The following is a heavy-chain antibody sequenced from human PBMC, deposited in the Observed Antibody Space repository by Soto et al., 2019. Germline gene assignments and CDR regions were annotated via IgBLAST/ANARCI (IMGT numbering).Heavy chain of an antibody. D-gene: IGHD6-19*01. CDR2: ITNDGNNE. CDR1: GFVFSDYG. V-gene: IGHV3-30*03. CDR3: AREGAGGWRHFYYGMDV. J-gene: IGHJ6*02. Sequence: KLVESGGGVVQPGRSLRLSCAASGFVFSDYGMHWVRQAPGKGLEWVALITNDGNNEFYRESVKGRFSISRGRSTNTVDLIMNSLRPEDTGVYYCAREGAGGWRHFYYGMDVWGQRTTVTVSS.